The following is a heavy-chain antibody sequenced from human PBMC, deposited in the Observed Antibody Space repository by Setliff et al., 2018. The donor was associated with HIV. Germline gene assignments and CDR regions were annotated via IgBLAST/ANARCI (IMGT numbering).Heavy chain of an antibody. J-gene: IGHJ5*02. Sequence: PSETLSLTCAVSGGSISSSSYYWGWIRQPPGKGLEWIGSIYTSGSTHYNPSLKSRVTISVDTSKNQFSLKVSSVNAPDTAVYFCAREDGEYTSSPRWFDPWGQGTQVTVSS. CDR2: IYTSGST. V-gene: IGHV4-39*07. CDR3: AREDGEYTSSPRWFDP. CDR1: GGSISSSSYY. D-gene: IGHD6-13*01.